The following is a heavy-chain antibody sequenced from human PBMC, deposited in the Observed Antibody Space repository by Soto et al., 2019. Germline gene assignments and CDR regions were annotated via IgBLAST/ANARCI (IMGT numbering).Heavy chain of an antibody. D-gene: IGHD3-3*01. CDR3: ARRRMDDFWRGISWDY. V-gene: IGHV4-34*01. CDR2: INHSGGT. CDR1: GGSFSGYY. J-gene: IGHJ4*02. Sequence: SETLSLTCAVYGGSFSGYYWSWIRQPPGKGLEWIGEINHSGGTNYNQSLKSRVTISVDTSKNQFSLKLSSVTAADTAVYYCARRRMDDFWRGISWDYWGQGTLVTVFS.